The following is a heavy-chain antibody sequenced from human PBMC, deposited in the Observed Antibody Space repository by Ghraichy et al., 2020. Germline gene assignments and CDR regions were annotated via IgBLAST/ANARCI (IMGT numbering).Heavy chain of an antibody. CDR3: ARLPVYSYGYKDYYMDV. J-gene: IGHJ6*03. Sequence: GGSLRLSCAASGFTFSDYYMSWIRQAPGKGLEWVSYVSSSSSYTNYADSVKGRFTISRDNAKNSLYLQMNSLRAEDTAVYYCARLPVYSYGYKDYYMDVWGKGTTVTVSS. V-gene: IGHV3-11*06. CDR2: VSSSSSYT. CDR1: GFTFSDYY. D-gene: IGHD5-18*01.